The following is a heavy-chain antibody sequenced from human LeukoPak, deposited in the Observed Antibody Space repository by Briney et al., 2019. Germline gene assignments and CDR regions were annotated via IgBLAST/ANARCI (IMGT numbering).Heavy chain of an antibody. D-gene: IGHD6-13*01. V-gene: IGHV3-33*08. CDR3: ARDPIAAAGTGFDY. J-gene: IGHJ4*02. CDR2: IWHDGSNK. CDR1: GFTSIAYA. Sequence: GGSLRLSCVGSGFTSIAYALTWVRQAPGKGLEWVAVIWHDGSNKYYADSVKGRFTISRDNSKNTLYLQMNSLRAEDTAVYYCARDPIAAAGTGFDYWGQGTLVTVSS.